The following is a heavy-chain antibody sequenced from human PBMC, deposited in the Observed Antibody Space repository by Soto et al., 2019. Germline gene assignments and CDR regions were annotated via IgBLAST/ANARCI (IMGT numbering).Heavy chain of an antibody. V-gene: IGHV4-34*01. J-gene: IGHJ6*02. CDR1: GGSFSGYY. CDR3: ARVSSSKGMDV. Sequence: SETLSLTCAVYGGSFSGYYWSWIRQPPGKGLEWIGEINHSGSTNYNPSLKSRVTISVDTSKNQFSLKLSPVTAADTAVYYCARVSSSKGMDVWGQGTTVTVSS. CDR2: INHSGST. D-gene: IGHD6-6*01.